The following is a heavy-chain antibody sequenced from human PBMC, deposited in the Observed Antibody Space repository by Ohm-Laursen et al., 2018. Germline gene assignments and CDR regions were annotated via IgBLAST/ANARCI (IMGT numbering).Heavy chain of an antibody. Sequence: SLRLSCAASGFTVSTHAIHWVRQAQRTGLGWVAMVCSDRKNKFYVDSVKGRFTISRDNSRNTLYLQMDSVTAEDTAVYYCANDQPGSDWSFEYWGQGTLVTVSS. CDR3: ANDQPGSDWSFEY. D-gene: IGHD6-19*01. J-gene: IGHJ4*02. CDR2: VCSDRKNK. CDR1: GFTVSTHA. V-gene: IGHV3-33*06.